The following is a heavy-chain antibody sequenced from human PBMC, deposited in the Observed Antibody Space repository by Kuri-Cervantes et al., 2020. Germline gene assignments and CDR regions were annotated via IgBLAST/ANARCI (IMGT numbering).Heavy chain of an antibody. J-gene: IGHJ4*02. CDR1: GGSISSSSYY. D-gene: IGHD3-22*01. Sequence: GSLRLSCTVSGGSISSSSYYWGWIRQPPGKGLEWIGSIYYSGSTYYNPSLKSRVTISVDTSKNQSSLKLSSVTAADTAVYYCARGSTYYDKALDYWGQGTLVTVSS. CDR2: IYYSGST. V-gene: IGHV4-39*07. CDR3: ARGSTYYDKALDY.